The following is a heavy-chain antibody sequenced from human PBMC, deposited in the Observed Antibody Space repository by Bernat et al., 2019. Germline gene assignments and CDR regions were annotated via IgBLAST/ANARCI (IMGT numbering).Heavy chain of an antibody. J-gene: IGHJ3*01. Sequence: EVQLVESGGALVKPGGSLRLSCAVSGFSFIDAWMAWVRQAPGKGLEWVGRIKSKTDGETADYAAPVKGRFTISRDDSKNMLYLQMNNLKTEDTAVYYCKGQRACNFWGQGTLVTVSS. CDR1: GFSFIDAW. CDR3: KGQRACNF. V-gene: IGHV3-15*02. CDR2: IKSKTDGETA.